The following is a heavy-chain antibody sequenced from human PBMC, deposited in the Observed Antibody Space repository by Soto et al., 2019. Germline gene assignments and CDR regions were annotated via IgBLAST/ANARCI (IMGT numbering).Heavy chain of an antibody. D-gene: IGHD6-13*01. Sequence: SETLSLTCAVYGGSFSGYYWSWIRQPPGKGLEWIGEINHSGSTNYNPSLKSRVTISVHTSKNQFSLKLSSVTAADTAVYYCARGLVVAAAHYGMDVWGPGTTVTVSS. CDR3: ARGLVVAAAHYGMDV. CDR2: INHSGST. CDR1: GGSFSGYY. V-gene: IGHV4-34*01. J-gene: IGHJ6*02.